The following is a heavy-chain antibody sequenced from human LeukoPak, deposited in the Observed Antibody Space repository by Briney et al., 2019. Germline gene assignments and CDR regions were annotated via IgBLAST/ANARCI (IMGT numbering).Heavy chain of an antibody. Sequence: PGKSPTLSCVASGFTFSTYGMHWVRQAPGKGLEWVAVMSYDGTYKSYADSVKGRFTVSRDNPENTLYLQMNSLSAEDTAVYYCAKANAREFDYWGQGTLVTVSS. V-gene: IGHV3-30*18. D-gene: IGHD3-10*02. CDR2: MSYDGTYK. J-gene: IGHJ4*02. CDR1: GFTFSTYG. CDR3: AKANAREFDY.